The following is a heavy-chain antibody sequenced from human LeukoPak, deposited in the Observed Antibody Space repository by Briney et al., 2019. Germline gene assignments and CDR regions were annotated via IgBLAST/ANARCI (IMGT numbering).Heavy chain of an antibody. Sequence: SGPALVKPTQTLTLTCTFSGFSLSTSGMCVSWIRQPPGKALEWLTLIDRDDDKYYSTSLKTRLTISKDTSKNQVVLTMTNMDPVDTATYYCARTPYSSGWYDYWGQGTLVTVSS. D-gene: IGHD6-19*01. CDR2: IDRDDDK. J-gene: IGHJ4*02. CDR3: ARTPYSSGWYDY. CDR1: GFSLSTSGMC. V-gene: IGHV2-70*01.